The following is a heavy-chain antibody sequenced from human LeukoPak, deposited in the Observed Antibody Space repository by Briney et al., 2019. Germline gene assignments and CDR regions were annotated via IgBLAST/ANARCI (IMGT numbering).Heavy chain of an antibody. J-gene: IGHJ5*02. V-gene: IGHV1-2*02. CDR3: ARGELRLGELRDWFDP. D-gene: IGHD3-16*01. CDR1: GYTFTGYY. CDR2: INPNSGGT. Sequence: GASVKVSCKASGYTFTGYYMHWVRQAPGQGLEWMGWINPNSGGTNYAQKFQGRVTMTRDTSISTAYMELSRLRSDDTAVYYCARGELRLGELRDWFDPWGQGTLVTVSS.